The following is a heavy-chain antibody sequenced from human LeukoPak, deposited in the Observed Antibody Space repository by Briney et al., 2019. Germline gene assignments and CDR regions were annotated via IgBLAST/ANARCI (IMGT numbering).Heavy chain of an antibody. CDR3: ARLYCSGGSCPLYYYYGMDV. D-gene: IGHD2-15*01. CDR2: IYYSGST. CDR1: GGSISSYY. V-gene: IGHV4-59*08. Sequence: SETLSLTCTVSGGSISSYYWSWIRQPPGKGLEWIGYIYYSGSTNYNPSLKSRVTISVDTSKNQFSLKLSSVTAADTAVYYCARLYCSGGSCPLYYYYGMDVWGQGTTVTVSS. J-gene: IGHJ6*02.